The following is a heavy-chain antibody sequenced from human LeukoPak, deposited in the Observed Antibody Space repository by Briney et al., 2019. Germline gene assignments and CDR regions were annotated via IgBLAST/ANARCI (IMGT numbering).Heavy chain of an antibody. Sequence: GGSLRLSCAASGFTFSNAWMSWVRQAPGKGLEWVSRIKSKTDGGTTDYAAPVKGRFTISRDDSKNTLYLQMNSLKTEDTAVYYCTTDHKRYCSSTSCYRDFDYWGQGTLVTVSS. CDR1: GFTFSNAW. J-gene: IGHJ4*02. V-gene: IGHV3-15*01. D-gene: IGHD2-2*01. CDR2: IKSKTDGGTT. CDR3: TTDHKRYCSSTSCYRDFDY.